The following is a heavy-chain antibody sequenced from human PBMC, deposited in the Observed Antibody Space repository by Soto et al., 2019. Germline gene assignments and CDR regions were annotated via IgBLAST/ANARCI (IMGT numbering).Heavy chain of an antibody. D-gene: IGHD5-12*01. CDR3: AKGDRGYSGYDVYSSSFRVVGDAFDI. V-gene: IGHV4-59*12. J-gene: IGHJ3*02. CDR2: IYYSGST. CDR1: GGSISSYY. Sequence: PSETLSLTCTVSGGSISSYYWSWIRQPPGKGLEWIGYIYYSGSTNYNPSLKSRVTISVDTSKNQFSLKLSSVTAADTAVYYCAKGDRGYSGYDVYSSSFRVVGDAFDIWGQGTMVTVSS.